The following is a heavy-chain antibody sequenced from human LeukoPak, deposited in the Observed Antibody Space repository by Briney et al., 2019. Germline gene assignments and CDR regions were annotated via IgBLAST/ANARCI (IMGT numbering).Heavy chain of an antibody. CDR1: GYSFTSYA. Sequence: ASVKLSRKASGYSFTSYAISWVRHAPPPGLEWGGWINTYNGNTNYAQNLQGRVTVTTDTSTTTAYMELRSLRSDDTAVYYCARDLHDTSGCSVYWGEGTLVTVSS. D-gene: IGHD6-19*01. V-gene: IGHV1-18*01. CDR2: INTYNGNT. CDR3: ARDLHDTSGCSVY. J-gene: IGHJ4*02.